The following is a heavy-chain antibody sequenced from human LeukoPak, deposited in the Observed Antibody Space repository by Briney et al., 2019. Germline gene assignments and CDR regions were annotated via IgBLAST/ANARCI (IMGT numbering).Heavy chain of an antibody. Sequence: PSETLSLTCAVYGGSFSDYYGRWLRQPPGRGLEWIGEINHSGGTNYNPSLKSRVTISIDKSKNQFSLKWSAVAAADTAVYYCARGGLMVYALRVQNDAFDIWGQGTMLTVSS. J-gene: IGHJ3*02. V-gene: IGHV4-34*01. D-gene: IGHD2-8*01. CDR3: ARGGLMVYALRVQNDAFDI. CDR1: GGSFSDYY. CDR2: INHSGGT.